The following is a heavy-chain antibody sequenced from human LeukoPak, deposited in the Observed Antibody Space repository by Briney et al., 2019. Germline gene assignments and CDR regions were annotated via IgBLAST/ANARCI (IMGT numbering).Heavy chain of an antibody. CDR2: ISSRGSTI. V-gene: IGHV3-11*01. D-gene: IGHD3-22*01. CDR3: ARDQPYSDGSGYYSRGAFDV. J-gene: IGHJ3*01. CDR1: GFTFSDYY. Sequence: GGSLRLSCAASGFTFSDYYMSWIRQAPGKGLEWVSYISSRGSTIYYADSVKGRFTISRDNAKNSLYLQMNSLRADDTAVYYCARDQPYSDGSGYYSRGAFDVWGQGTLVTVSS.